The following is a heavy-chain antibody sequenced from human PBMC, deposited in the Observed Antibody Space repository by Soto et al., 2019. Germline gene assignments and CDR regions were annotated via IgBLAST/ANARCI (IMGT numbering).Heavy chain of an antibody. J-gene: IGHJ4*02. CDR3: ASKYYDSSGYPLDY. D-gene: IGHD3-22*01. Sequence: PSETQSLTCTVSGGSISSSSYYWGWIRQPPGKGLEWIGSIYYSGSTYYNPSLKSRVTISVDTSKNQFSLKLSSVTAADTAVYYCASKYYDSSGYPLDYWGQGTLVTVSS. CDR1: GGSISSSSYY. V-gene: IGHV4-39*01. CDR2: IYYSGST.